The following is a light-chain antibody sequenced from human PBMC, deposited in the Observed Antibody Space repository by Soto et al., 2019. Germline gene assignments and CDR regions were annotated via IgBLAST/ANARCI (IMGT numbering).Light chain of an antibody. CDR3: QQYSTYSLA. V-gene: IGKV1-5*03. CDR2: KAS. J-gene: IGKJ1*01. CDR1: QSISMS. Sequence: DIQMTQSPSTLSASVGDRVTITYRASQSISMSLAWYQQKQGKAPKLLIYKASSVESGVPSRFSRIISGPEFTLTIGSLHPDVFATYSSQQYSTYSLAFGQGTKVEI.